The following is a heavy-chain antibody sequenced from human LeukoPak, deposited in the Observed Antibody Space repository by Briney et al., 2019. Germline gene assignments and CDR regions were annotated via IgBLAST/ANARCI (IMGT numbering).Heavy chain of an antibody. D-gene: IGHD5-18*01. CDR3: GRAGYSYGYVGYFDY. CDR1: GYTFTIYS. CDR2: ISAYNGNT. V-gene: IGHV1-18*04. J-gene: IGHJ4*02. Sequence: GASLKVSCTASGYTFTIYSIAWVRQAPGHGLEWMGWISAYNGNTKYAQKFQGRVTMTTDTSTSTAYMELRSLRSDDTAVYYCGRAGYSYGYVGYFDYWGQGTLVTVSS.